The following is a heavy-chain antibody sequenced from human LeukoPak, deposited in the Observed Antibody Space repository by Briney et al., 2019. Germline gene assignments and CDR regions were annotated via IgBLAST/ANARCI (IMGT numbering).Heavy chain of an antibody. D-gene: IGHD2-2*01. Sequence: SETLSLTCAVYGGSFSDYYWSWIRQPPGKGLEWIGEINHSGSTNYNPSLKSRVTISVDTSKNQLSLKLSSVTAADTAVYYCASLDIVVVPAANYYYYYMDVWGKGTTVTVSS. CDR2: INHSGST. V-gene: IGHV4-34*01. J-gene: IGHJ6*03. CDR3: ASLDIVVVPAANYYYYYMDV. CDR1: GGSFSDYY.